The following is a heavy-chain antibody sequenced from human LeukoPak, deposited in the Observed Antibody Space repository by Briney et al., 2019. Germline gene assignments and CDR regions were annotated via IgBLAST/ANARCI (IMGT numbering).Heavy chain of an antibody. CDR1: GGSFSGYY. CDR3: ARGPPNGEFDY. D-gene: IGHD2-8*01. CDR2: INHSGST. Sequence: PSETLSLTCAVYGGSFSGYYWSWIRQPPGKGLEWIGEINHSGSTNYNPSLKSRVTISVDTSKNQFPLKLSSVTAADTAVYYCARGPPNGEFDYWGQGTLVTVSS. V-gene: IGHV4-34*01. J-gene: IGHJ4*02.